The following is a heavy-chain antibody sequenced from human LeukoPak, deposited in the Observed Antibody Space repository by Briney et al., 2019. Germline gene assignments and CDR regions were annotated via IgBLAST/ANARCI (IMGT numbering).Heavy chain of an antibody. Sequence: SGGSLRLSCAASGFTFSSYAMSWVRQAPGKGLEWVSAISGSGGSTYYADSVKGRFTISRDNSKNTLYLQMNSLRAEDTAVYYCAKHVSRSFGELLYFDYWGQGTLVTVSS. J-gene: IGHJ4*02. D-gene: IGHD3-10*01. CDR3: AKHVSRSFGELLYFDY. V-gene: IGHV3-23*01. CDR1: GFTFSSYA. CDR2: ISGSGGST.